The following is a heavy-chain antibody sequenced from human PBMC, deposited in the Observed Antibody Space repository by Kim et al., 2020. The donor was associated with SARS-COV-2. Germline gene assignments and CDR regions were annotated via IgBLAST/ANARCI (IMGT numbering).Heavy chain of an antibody. Sequence: SETLSLTCTVSGGSISGYYWSWIRQPPGKGLEWIGYIYYSGSTNYNPSLKSRVTISVDTSKNQFSLKLSSVTAADTAVYYCARGPTYYYDSSSGKAFDIWGQGTMVTVSS. V-gene: IGHV4-59*01. CDR2: IYYSGST. CDR1: GGSISGYY. CDR3: ARGPTYYYDSSSGKAFDI. J-gene: IGHJ3*02. D-gene: IGHD3-22*01.